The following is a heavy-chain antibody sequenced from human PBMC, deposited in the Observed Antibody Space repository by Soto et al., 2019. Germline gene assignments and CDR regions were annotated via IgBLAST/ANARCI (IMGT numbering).Heavy chain of an antibody. J-gene: IGHJ4*02. V-gene: IGHV4-59*12. CDR1: GGSLSTYY. CDR2: IYYSGST. Sequence: XETLSLPCNVAGGSLSTYYWSWIRQPPGRGLEWIGYIYYSGSTNYNPSLKSRGTISLDMSKNQFSLKLSSVTAADTAVYYCARGPSRLLMGDSFDWGQGTLVTVSS. CDR3: ARGPSRLLMGDSFD. D-gene: IGHD2-8*01.